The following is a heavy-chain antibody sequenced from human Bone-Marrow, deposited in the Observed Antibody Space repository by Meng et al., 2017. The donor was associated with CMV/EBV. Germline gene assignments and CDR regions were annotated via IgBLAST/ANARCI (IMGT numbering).Heavy chain of an antibody. D-gene: IGHD3-22*01. CDR3: EKDRVRDYDSD. J-gene: IGHJ4*02. CDR1: GFTFRRYG. CDR2: IGSGGVNT. Sequence: LSWESSGFTFRRYGMNWVRQAAGKGLEGVSTIGSGGVNTYYEDSVKGRFTNSRNNSKNTLYLQMNSLRAEDTAVYYCEKDRVRDYDSDWGQGTLVTVSS. V-gene: IGHV3-23*01.